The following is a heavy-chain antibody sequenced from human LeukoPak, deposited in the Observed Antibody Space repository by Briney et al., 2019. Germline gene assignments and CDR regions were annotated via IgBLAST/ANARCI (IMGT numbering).Heavy chain of an antibody. J-gene: IGHJ4*02. D-gene: IGHD6-19*01. CDR3: ARVRSSGWLQDQAFDY. V-gene: IGHV3-7*01. CDR1: GFTFSSYW. Sequence: PGGSLRLSCAASGFTFSSYWMSWVRQAPGKGLEWVANIKQDGSEKYHVDSVKGRFTISRDNAKNSLYLQMNSLRAEDTAVCYCARVRSSGWLQDQAFDYWGQGTLVTVSS. CDR2: IKQDGSEK.